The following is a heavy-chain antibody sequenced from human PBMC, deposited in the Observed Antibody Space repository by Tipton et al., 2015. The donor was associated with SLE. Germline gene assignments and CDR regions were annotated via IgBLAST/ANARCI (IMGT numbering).Heavy chain of an antibody. Sequence: TLSLTCTVSGGSISSSSYYWGWICQPPGKGLEWIGSIYYSGSTYYNPSLTSRVTISVDTSKDQFPLKLSSVTAADTAVYYCAGEVSDSSGLGWGQGTLVTVSS. J-gene: IGHJ4*02. CDR1: GGSISSSSYY. V-gene: IGHV4-39*06. CDR3: AGEVSDSSGLG. D-gene: IGHD3-22*01. CDR2: IYYSGST.